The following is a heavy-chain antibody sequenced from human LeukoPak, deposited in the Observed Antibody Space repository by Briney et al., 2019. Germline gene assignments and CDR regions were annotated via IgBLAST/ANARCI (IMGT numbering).Heavy chain of an antibody. CDR2: IYYSGST. V-gene: IGHV4-59*01. Sequence: SETLSLTCTVSGGSISSYYWSWVRQPPGKGLEWIWYIYYSGSTNYNPSLKSRVTISVDTSKNQFSLKLSSVTAADTAVYYCASDYGGNTGLFDCWGQGTLVTVSS. CDR1: GGSISSYY. J-gene: IGHJ4*02. CDR3: ASDYGGNTGLFDC. D-gene: IGHD4-23*01.